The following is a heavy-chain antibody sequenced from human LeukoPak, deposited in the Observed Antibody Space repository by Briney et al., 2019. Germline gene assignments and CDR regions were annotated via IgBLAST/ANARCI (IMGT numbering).Heavy chain of an antibody. V-gene: IGHV3-13*04. J-gene: IGHJ3*01. CDR3: ARGGYSGFDV. Sequence: GGSLRLSCAASGLTFSTYDMHWARQATGEGLEWVSGIGKGGDTYYVGSVKGRFTISRENAKNSLYLQMNSLRSGDTAVYYCARGGYSGFDVWGQGTVVTASS. CDR1: GLTFSTYD. D-gene: IGHD5-12*01. CDR2: IGKGGDT.